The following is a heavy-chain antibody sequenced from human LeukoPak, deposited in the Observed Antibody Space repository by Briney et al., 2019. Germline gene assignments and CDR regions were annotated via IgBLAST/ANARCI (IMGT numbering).Heavy chain of an antibody. CDR3: ARDYWWNYDY. D-gene: IGHD1-7*01. CDR2: ISKDGSDK. Sequence: GGSLRLSCAASGFTFSDSAMHWVRQAPVKGLEWVAVISKDGSDKYYPGSVRGRFTISRDNSKNTIYLQMDSLRAEDTAIYYCARDYWWNYDYWGQGTLVTVSS. V-gene: IGHV3-30-3*01. J-gene: IGHJ4*02. CDR1: GFTFSDSA.